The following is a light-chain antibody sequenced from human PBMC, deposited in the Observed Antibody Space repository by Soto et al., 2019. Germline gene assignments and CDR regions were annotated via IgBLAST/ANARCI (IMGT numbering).Light chain of an antibody. CDR3: SSYTSSSTYV. CDR2: EVS. V-gene: IGLV2-14*01. Sequence: QSVLTQPASVSGSPGQSITISCTGTSSDVGGYNYVSWYQQHPGKAPKLMIYEVSNRPSGVSNRFSGSKSGNTASLTISGLQAEEEADYYCSSYTSSSTYVFGPGTKVTV. J-gene: IGLJ1*01. CDR1: SSDVGGYNY.